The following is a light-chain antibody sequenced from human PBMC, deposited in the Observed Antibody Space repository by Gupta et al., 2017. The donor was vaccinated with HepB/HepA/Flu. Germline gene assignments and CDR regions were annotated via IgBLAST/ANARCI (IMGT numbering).Light chain of an antibody. V-gene: IGKV4-1*01. CDR3: QQYYSNPLT. J-gene: IGKJ4*01. CDR1: QSVLYSSNNKNY. Sequence: DIVMTQSPDSLAVSLGERATINCKSSQSVLYSSNNKNYLAWYQQKPGQPPKLLIYWASTRESGVPDRFSSSGSGTDFTLTISSLQAEDVAVYYCQQYYSNPLTFGGGTKVEIK. CDR2: WAS.